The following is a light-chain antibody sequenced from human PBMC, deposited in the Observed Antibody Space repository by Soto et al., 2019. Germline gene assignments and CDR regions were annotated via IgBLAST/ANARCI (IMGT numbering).Light chain of an antibody. CDR2: CDD. V-gene: IGLV1-44*01. CDR3: ASSDARLTGPV. J-gene: IGLJ3*02. CDR1: SSNIGSHT. Sequence: QSVLTQPPSTSGTPGQRVAISCSGTSSNIGSHTVNWYQQLPGTAPKLLIYCDDKRPSGIPDRFSGSKTGTSAYFANIGLSADEGVDYYCASSDARLTGPVFGGGTKLTVL.